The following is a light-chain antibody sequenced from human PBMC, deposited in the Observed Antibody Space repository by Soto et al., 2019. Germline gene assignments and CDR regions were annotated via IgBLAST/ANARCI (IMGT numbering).Light chain of an antibody. V-gene: IGKV1-5*01. Sequence: DIQMTQSPSTLSASAGDRVTITCRASQSINRWLAWYQQKPGKAPKLLINDASSLERGVPSRFSGSGSGTEFTLTISSLQPDDFATYYCQQFHSFPITFGQGTRLDVK. CDR2: DAS. J-gene: IGKJ5*01. CDR3: QQFHSFPIT. CDR1: QSINRW.